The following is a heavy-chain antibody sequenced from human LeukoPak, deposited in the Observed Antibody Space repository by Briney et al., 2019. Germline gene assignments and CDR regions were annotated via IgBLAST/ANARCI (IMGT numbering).Heavy chain of an antibody. CDR3: TTDASAAGMFLAY. J-gene: IGHJ4*02. CDR2: IKSEADGGTT. V-gene: IGHV3-15*01. Sequence: RGSLRLSCAASRFTFSNACMSWVRQAPGKGLEWVGRIKSEADGGTTAYAAPVEGRFTISRDDSTHTVYLQMNRLKTADTTVYYCTTDASAAGMFLAYWGQGTLVTVSS. D-gene: IGHD6-13*01. CDR1: RFTFSNAC.